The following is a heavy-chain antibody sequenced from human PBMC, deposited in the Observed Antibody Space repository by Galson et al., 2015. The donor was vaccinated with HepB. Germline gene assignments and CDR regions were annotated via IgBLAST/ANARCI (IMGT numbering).Heavy chain of an antibody. J-gene: IGHJ2*01. CDR2: INTDGTYT. CDR3: APSGYDSYWYFDL. CDR1: GFSFSSYR. Sequence: SLRLSCAASGFSFSSYRMHWVRQVPGKGLVWVSRINTDGTYTSHADSVKGRFTISRDNAKNTLYVQMNSLKAEDTAVYYCAPSGYDSYWYFDLWGRGTLVTVSS. D-gene: IGHD5-12*01. V-gene: IGHV3-74*01.